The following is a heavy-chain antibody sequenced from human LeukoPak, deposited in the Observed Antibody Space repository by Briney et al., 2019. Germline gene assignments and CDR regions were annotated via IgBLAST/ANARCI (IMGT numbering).Heavy chain of an antibody. CDR3: AARGSSRLGAFDI. CDR1: GGTFSSYA. J-gene: IGHJ3*02. D-gene: IGHD1-26*01. V-gene: IGHV1-69*13. Sequence: SVKVSCKASGGTFSSYAISWVRQAPGQGLEWMGGIIPIFGTANYAQKFQGRVTITADESTSTAYMELSSLRSEDTAVYYCAARGSSRLGAFDIWGQGTMVTVSS. CDR2: IIPIFGTA.